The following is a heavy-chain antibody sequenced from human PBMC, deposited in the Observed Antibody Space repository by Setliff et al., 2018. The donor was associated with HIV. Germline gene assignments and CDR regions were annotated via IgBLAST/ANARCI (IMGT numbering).Heavy chain of an antibody. J-gene: IGHJ4*02. CDR1: GFTFDNYG. CDR3: ARGPDTRITMIVADY. D-gene: IGHD3-22*01. CDR2: INWNGGST. Sequence: PGGSLRLSCAASGFTFDNYGMSWVRQAPGKGLEWVSGINWNGGSTGYADSVKGRFTISRDNAKNSLYLQMNSLRAEDTALYYCARGPDTRITMIVADYWGQGTLVTVSS. V-gene: IGHV3-20*04.